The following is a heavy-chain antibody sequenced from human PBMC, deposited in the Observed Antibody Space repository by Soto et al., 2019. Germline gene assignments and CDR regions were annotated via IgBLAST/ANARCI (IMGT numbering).Heavy chain of an antibody. D-gene: IGHD6-25*01. Sequence: GGSLRLSCAASGFTFSSYEMNWVRQAPGKGLEWVSYISSSGSTIYYADSVKGRFTISRDNAKNSLYLQMNSMRAEDTAVYYCARGAKRKLQYYFDYWGQGTLVTVSS. J-gene: IGHJ4*02. CDR1: GFTFSSYE. CDR2: ISSSGSTI. CDR3: ARGAKRKLQYYFDY. V-gene: IGHV3-48*03.